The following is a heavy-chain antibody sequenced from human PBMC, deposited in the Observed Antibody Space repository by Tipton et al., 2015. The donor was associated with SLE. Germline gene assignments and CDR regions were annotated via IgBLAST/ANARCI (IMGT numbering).Heavy chain of an antibody. D-gene: IGHD3-3*01. CDR3: ARAIGNLYDFWSGYYLDY. CDR1: GFTVSTYA. Sequence: GSLRLSCAASGFTVSTYAMAWVRQAPGKGLEWVAAISGSGSSTYHADSVMGRFTISRDKSKNMLYLQMNGLRGEDTAVYYCARAIGNLYDFWSGYYLDYWGQGTLVTVSS. CDR2: ISGSGSST. V-gene: IGHV3-23*01. J-gene: IGHJ4*02.